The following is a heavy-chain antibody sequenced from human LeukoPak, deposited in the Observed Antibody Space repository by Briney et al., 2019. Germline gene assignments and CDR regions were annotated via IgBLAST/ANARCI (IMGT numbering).Heavy chain of an antibody. D-gene: IGHD2-15*01. Sequence: SETLSLTCTVSGRSISRGSYYWSWIRQPAGKGLEWIGRIYTSGSTNYNPSLKSRVTISVDTSKNQFSLKLSSVTAAETALNSWARGPLVCSAGSRDNRVIRWGQGTLVTASS. CDR3: ARGPLVCSAGSRDNRVIR. CDR1: GRSISRGSYY. V-gene: IGHV4-61*02. CDR2: IYTSGST. J-gene: IGHJ4*02.